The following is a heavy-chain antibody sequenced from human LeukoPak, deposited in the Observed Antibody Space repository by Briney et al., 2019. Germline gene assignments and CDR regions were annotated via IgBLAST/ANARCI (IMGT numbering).Heavy chain of an antibody. CDR1: GGSISSSGYY. V-gene: IGHV4-39*01. CDR3: ARNNTLMKYPRGGEDKGFDY. J-gene: IGHJ4*02. D-gene: IGHD2-8*01. CDR2: IYYSGST. Sequence: PSETLSLTCTVSGGSISSSGYYWGWIRQPPGKGLEWIGSIYYSGSTHYNPSLKSRVTISVDTSKNEFSLKLSSVTAADTAVYYCARNNTLMKYPRGGEDKGFDYWGQGTLVTVSS.